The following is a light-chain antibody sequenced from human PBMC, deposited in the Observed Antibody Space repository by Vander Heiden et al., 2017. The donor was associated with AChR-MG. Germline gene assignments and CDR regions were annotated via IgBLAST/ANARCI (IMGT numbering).Light chain of an antibody. V-gene: IGKV2-28*01. Sequence: DIVMTQSPLSLPVTPGEPASISCRSSQSLLHSNGHKYLEWYLQKPGQSPQLLIYLNSNRASGVPDRFSGSGSGTNFTLKISRVEAEDVGVYYCRQCLQSQYTFGQGTKLEIK. CDR2: LNS. CDR3: RQCLQSQYT. J-gene: IGKJ2*01. CDR1: QSLLHSNGHKY.